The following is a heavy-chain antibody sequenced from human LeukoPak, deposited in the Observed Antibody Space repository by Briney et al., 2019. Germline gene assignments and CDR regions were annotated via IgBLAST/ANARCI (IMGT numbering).Heavy chain of an antibody. J-gene: IGHJ4*02. CDR1: GGSISSYY. Sequence: PSETLSLTCTVSGGSISSYYWSWIRQPPGKGLEWIGYIYYSGSTNYNPSLKSRVTISVDTSKNQFSLKLSSVTAADTAVYYCARASVEMATILSDYWGQGTLVTVSS. V-gene: IGHV4-59*01. CDR2: IYYSGST. D-gene: IGHD5-24*01. CDR3: ARASVEMATILSDY.